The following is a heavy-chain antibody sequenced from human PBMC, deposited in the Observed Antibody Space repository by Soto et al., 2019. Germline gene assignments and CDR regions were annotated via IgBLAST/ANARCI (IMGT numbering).Heavy chain of an antibody. D-gene: IGHD3-22*01. Sequence: ESGGGVVQPGRSLRLSCAASGFTFSSYAMHWVRQAPGKGLEWVAVISYDGSNKYYADSVKGRFTISRDNSKNTLYLQMNSLRAEDTAVYYCARVTYYYDSSGYPDYWGQGTLVTVSS. V-gene: IGHV3-30-3*01. J-gene: IGHJ4*02. CDR1: GFTFSSYA. CDR3: ARVTYYYDSSGYPDY. CDR2: ISYDGSNK.